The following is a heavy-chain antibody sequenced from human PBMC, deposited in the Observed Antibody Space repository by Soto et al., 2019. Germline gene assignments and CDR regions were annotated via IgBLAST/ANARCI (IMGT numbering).Heavy chain of an antibody. J-gene: IGHJ5*02. D-gene: IGHD3-9*01. Sequence: ASVKVSCKASGYTFTSYGISWVRQAPGQGLEWMGWISAYNGNTNYAQKLQGRGTMTTDTSTSTAYMELRSLRSDDTAVYYCARILTYYDILTGYYLSPWGQGTLVTVSS. CDR3: ARILTYYDILTGYYLSP. V-gene: IGHV1-18*01. CDR1: GYTFTSYG. CDR2: ISAYNGNT.